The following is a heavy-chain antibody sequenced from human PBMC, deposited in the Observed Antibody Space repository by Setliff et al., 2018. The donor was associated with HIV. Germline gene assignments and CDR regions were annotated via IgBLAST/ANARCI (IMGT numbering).Heavy chain of an antibody. J-gene: IGHJ4*02. CDR3: ARQTIGDLFIEN. V-gene: IGHV4-59*08. D-gene: IGHD1-26*01. CDR2: IVYSGRT. Sequence: GSLRLSCAASGFPFNRFTMHWIRQLPGKGLEWIGYIVYSGRTYYNPSLKSRVSISVDTSKNQFSLRLSSITAADTAMYYCARQTIGDLFIENWGQGTLVTVSS. CDR1: GFPFNRFT.